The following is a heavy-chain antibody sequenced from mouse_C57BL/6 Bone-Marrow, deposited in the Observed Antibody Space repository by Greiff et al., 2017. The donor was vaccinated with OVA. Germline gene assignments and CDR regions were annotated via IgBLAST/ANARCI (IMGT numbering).Heavy chain of an antibody. CDR3: ASGYDDGGGGFAY. V-gene: IGHV5-16*01. CDR2: INYDGSST. J-gene: IGHJ3*01. Sequence: EVQLVESEGGLVQPGSSMKLSCTASGFTFSDYYMAWVRQVPEKGLEWVANINYDGSSTYYLDSLKSRFIISRDNAKNILYLQMSSLKSEDTATDYCASGYDDGGGGFAYWGQGTLVTVSA. D-gene: IGHD2-4*01. CDR1: GFTFSDYY.